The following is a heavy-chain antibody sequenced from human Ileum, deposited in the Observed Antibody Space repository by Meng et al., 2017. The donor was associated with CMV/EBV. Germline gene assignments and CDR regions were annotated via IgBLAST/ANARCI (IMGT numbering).Heavy chain of an antibody. D-gene: IGHD4-23*01. Sequence: QVQLQESGPGLVKPSETLSLTCAVSGGSISSNSYYWGWIRQPPGKGLEWIANIYYSGSTYYNPSLKSRVTISVDASKNQFSLKLSSVTAADTAVYYCARGYGGIFDYWGQGTLVTVSS. J-gene: IGHJ4*02. CDR3: ARGYGGIFDY. V-gene: IGHV4-39*07. CDR2: IYYSGST. CDR1: GGSISSNSYY.